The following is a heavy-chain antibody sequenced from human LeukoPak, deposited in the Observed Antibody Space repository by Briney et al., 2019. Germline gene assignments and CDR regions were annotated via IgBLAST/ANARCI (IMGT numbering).Heavy chain of an antibody. CDR2: VTDTGNR. CDR1: GGSFSGYY. CDR3: ARGRGYSSGWGHLYYSIDV. D-gene: IGHD6-19*01. V-gene: IGHV4-34*01. J-gene: IGHJ6*03. Sequence: PSETLSLTCAVYGGSFSGYYWTWIRQPPGKGLEWIGEVTDTGNRNYNPSLRSRVNILVDTAKNQLSLKVSSVTAADTSVFYCARGRGYSSGWGHLYYSIDVWGQGTTVTVSS.